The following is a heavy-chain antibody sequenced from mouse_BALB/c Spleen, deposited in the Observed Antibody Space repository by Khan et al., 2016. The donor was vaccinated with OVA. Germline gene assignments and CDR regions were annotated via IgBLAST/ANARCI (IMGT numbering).Heavy chain of an antibody. CDR1: GYSITSDYA. CDR2: ISYSGNT. D-gene: IGHD1-1*01. Sequence: VQLKESGPGLVKSSQSLSLTCTVTGYSITSDYAWNWIRQFPGNKLEWMGYISYSGNTKYNPSFKSRISITRDTSENQFFLQLNSVTIEDTATYYCARIYGGDFDYWGQGTTLTVSS. J-gene: IGHJ2*01. CDR3: ARIYGGDFDY. V-gene: IGHV3-2*02.